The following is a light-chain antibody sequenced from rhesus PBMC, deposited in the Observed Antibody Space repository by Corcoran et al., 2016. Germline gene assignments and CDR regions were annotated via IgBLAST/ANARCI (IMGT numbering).Light chain of an antibody. CDR3: QQYSNWWT. CDR1: QTISSS. CDR2: GAS. V-gene: IGKV3-42*03. J-gene: IGKJ1*01. Sequence: EIVLTQSPATLSLSPGERATLSCRASQTISSSLAWYQQKPGQAPRLLIYGASNRATGIPDRFSGSWSGTDFTLTISSLETEDFVVYYCQQYSNWWTFGQGTKVEI.